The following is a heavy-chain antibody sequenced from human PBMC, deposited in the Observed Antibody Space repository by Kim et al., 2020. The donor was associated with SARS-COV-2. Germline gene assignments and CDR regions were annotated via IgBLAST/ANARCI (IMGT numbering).Heavy chain of an antibody. CDR3: ARVFPYSSSWYSPLTYYYYGMDV. D-gene: IGHD6-13*01. Sequence: ASVKVSCKASGYTFTSYDINWVRQATGQGLEGMGWMNPNSGNTGYAQKFQGRVTMTRNTSISTAYMELSSLRSEDTAVYYCARVFPYSSSWYSPLTYYYYGMDVWGQGTTVTVSS. CDR2: MNPNSGNT. V-gene: IGHV1-8*01. J-gene: IGHJ6*02. CDR1: GYTFTSYD.